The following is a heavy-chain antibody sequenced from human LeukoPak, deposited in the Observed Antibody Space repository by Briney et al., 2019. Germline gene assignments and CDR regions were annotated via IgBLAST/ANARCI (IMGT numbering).Heavy chain of an antibody. CDR1: GYTFTGYY. D-gene: IGHD2-2*01. Sequence: ASVKVSCKASGYTFTGYYMHWVRQAPGQGLEWMGWINPNSGGTNYAQKFQGRVTMTRDTSISTAYMELSRLRSDDTAVYYYARPHRYCSSTSCFYYWGQGTLVTVSS. J-gene: IGHJ4*02. V-gene: IGHV1-2*02. CDR2: INPNSGGT. CDR3: ARPHRYCSSTSCFYY.